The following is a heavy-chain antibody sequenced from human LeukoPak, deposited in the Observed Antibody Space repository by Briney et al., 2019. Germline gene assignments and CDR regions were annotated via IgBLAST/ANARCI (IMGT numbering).Heavy chain of an antibody. CDR1: GGTFSSYT. V-gene: IGHV1-69*02. CDR2: IIPILGIA. Sequence: SVKVSCKASGGTFSSYTISWVRQAPGQGPEWMGRIIPILGIANYAQKFQGRVTITADKSTSTAYMELSSLRSEDTAVYYCASFAMVKYDYWGQGTLVSVSS. J-gene: IGHJ4*02. D-gene: IGHD5-18*01. CDR3: ASFAMVKYDY.